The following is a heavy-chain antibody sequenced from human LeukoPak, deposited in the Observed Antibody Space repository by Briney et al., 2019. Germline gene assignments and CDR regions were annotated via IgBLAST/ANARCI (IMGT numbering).Heavy chain of an antibody. CDR1: GFTLSSYA. CDR3: ARDLGDGYRPGYFDY. V-gene: IGHV3-23*01. D-gene: IGHD5-24*01. Sequence: GGSLRLSCAASGFTLSSYAMTWVRQAPGRGLEWVSSVDGGGGGTYYADSVKGRFTISRDNSKDTLYLQMNGLRAEDTAVYYCARDLGDGYRPGYFDYWGQGTLVTVSS. J-gene: IGHJ4*02. CDR2: VDGGGGGT.